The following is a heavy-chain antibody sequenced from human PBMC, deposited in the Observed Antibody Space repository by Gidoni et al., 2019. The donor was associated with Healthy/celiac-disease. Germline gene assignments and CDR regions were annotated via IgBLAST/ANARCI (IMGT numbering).Heavy chain of an antibody. J-gene: IGHJ4*02. D-gene: IGHD2-2*01. CDR2: ISGRGGST. CDR3: AKDRYCSSTSCYRLFDY. Sequence: EVQLLASGGGLVQPGGSLRLSCAASGFPFSNYPMSWVRQAPGKGLEWVSAISGRGGSTYYADSVKGRFTISRDNSKNTLYLQMNSLRAEDTAVYYCAKDRYCSSTSCYRLFDYWGQGTLVTVSS. CDR1: GFPFSNYP. V-gene: IGHV3-23*01.